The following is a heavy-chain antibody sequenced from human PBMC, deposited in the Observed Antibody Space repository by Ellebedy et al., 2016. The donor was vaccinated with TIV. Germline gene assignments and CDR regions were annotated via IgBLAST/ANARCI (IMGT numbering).Heavy chain of an antibody. J-gene: IGHJ4*02. CDR1: GFTFDDYA. CDR2: ISWNGGSI. CDR3: AKDALSTGYYADY. Sequence: PGGSLRLSCAASGFTFDDYAMHWVRQAPGKGLEWVSLISWNGGSIYYADSVKGRFTISRDNSKNSLYLQMNSLRVEDTAFYYCAKDALSTGYYADYWGQGTLVTVSS. D-gene: IGHD2-2*01. V-gene: IGHV3-43D*03.